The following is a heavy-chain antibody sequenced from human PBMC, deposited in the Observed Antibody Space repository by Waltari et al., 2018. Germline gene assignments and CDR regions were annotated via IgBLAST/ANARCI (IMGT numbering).Heavy chain of an antibody. Sequence: QVQLQESGPGLVKPSETLSLTCTVSGGSISSYYWSWIRQPPGKGLEWIGYIYYSGSTNYNPSLKSRVTISVDTSKNQCSLKLSSVTAADTAVYYCARDGLRHTSYYYYYYGMDVWGQGTTVTVSS. V-gene: IGHV4-59*01. CDR1: GGSISSYY. CDR3: ARDGLRHTSYYYYYYGMDV. CDR2: IYYSGST. D-gene: IGHD4-17*01. J-gene: IGHJ6*02.